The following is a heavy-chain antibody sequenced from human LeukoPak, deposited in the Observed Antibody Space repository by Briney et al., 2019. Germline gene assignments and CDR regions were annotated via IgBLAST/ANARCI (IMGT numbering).Heavy chain of an antibody. CDR2: IYYSGST. J-gene: IGHJ2*01. D-gene: IGHD4-17*01. Sequence: SETLSLTCTVSGGSISSYYWSWIRQPPGKGLEWIGYIYYSGSTNYNPSLKSRVTISVDTSKNQFSLKLSSVTAADTAVYYCARDYGDPGSHWYFDLWGRGTLVTVSS. CDR1: GGSISSYY. V-gene: IGHV4-59*12. CDR3: ARDYGDPGSHWYFDL.